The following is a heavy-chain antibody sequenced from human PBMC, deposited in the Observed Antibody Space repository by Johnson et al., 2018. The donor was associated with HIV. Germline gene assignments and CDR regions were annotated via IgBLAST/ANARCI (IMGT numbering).Heavy chain of an antibody. J-gene: IGHJ3*01. V-gene: IGHV3-13*01. CDR2: IAFSGNI. CDR1: EFTFSNHD. CDR3: VREHRADESFDL. Sequence: VQLVESGGGLVQPGGSLRLSCAASEFTFSNHDMHWVRQTTGKGLEWVSVIAFSGNINQPESVKGRFTISRDNVKGFLYLQMNSLTAADTAVYYCVREHRADESFDLWGQGTMVTVSS. D-gene: IGHD1-14*01.